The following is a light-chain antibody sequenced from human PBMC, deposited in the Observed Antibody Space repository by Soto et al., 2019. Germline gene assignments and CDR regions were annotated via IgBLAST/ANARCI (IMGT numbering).Light chain of an antibody. CDR3: CSYVGTDTYS. CDR1: SSDVGGYNY. J-gene: IGLJ1*01. CDR2: DVT. Sequence: QSALTQPRSVSGSPGQSVTISCTGTSSDVGGYNYVSWYQQHPGKAPELMIYDVTKRPSGVPDRFSGSKSGNTASLTISGLQAEDEADYYCCSYVGTDTYSFGTGIKVTVL. V-gene: IGLV2-11*01.